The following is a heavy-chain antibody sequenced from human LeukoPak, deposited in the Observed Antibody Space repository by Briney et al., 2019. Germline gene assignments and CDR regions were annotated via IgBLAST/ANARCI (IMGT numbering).Heavy chain of an antibody. CDR2: INTNTGNP. CDR1: GGTFSSYA. Sequence: ASVKVSCKASGGTFSSYAISWVRQAPGQGLEWMGWINTNTGNPTYAQGFTGRFVFSLDTSVSTAYLQISSLKAEDTAVYYCARCYYGSGSYSFTYYYYYYMDVWGKGTTVTVSS. J-gene: IGHJ6*03. D-gene: IGHD3-10*01. V-gene: IGHV7-4-1*02. CDR3: ARCYYGSGSYSFTYYYYYYMDV.